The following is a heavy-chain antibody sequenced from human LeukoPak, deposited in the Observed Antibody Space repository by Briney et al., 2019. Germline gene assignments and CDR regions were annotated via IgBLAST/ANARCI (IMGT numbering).Heavy chain of an antibody. J-gene: IGHJ4*02. CDR2: IYPGDSDT. D-gene: IGHD5-24*01. CDR1: GYSFTSYW. CDR3: ARQQEGDGYNCYFDY. Sequence: GESLKISCKGSGYSFTSYWIGWVRQMPGKGLEWMGIIYPGDSDTRYSPSFQGQVTISADKSISTAYLQWSSLKASDTAMYYCARQQEGDGYNCYFDYWGQGTLVTVSS. V-gene: IGHV5-51*01.